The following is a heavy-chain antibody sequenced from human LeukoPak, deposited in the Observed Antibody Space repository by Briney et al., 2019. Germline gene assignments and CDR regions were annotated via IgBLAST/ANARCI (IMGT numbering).Heavy chain of an antibody. D-gene: IGHD3-3*01. V-gene: IGHV4-4*07. CDR3: ARDEYYDFWSGFGESYMDV. CDR1: GGSISSYY. J-gene: IGHJ6*03. Sequence: SETLSLTCTVSGGSISSYYWSWIRQPAGKGREWIGRIYTSGSTNYNPSLKSRVTMSVDTSKNQFSLKLSSVTAADTAVYYCARDEYYDFWSGFGESYMDVWGKGTTVTVSS. CDR2: IYTSGST.